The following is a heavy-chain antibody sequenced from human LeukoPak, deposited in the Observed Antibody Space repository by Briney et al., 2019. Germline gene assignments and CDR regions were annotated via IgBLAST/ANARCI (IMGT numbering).Heavy chain of an antibody. CDR3: ARDLKVGAVAGTGIDY. J-gene: IGHJ4*02. CDR1: GFTVSSNS. Sequence: GGSLRLSCTVSGFTVSSNSMSWVRQAPGKGLEWVSFIYSDNTHYSDSVKGRFTISRDNSKNTLYLQMNSLRAEDTAVYYCARDLKVGAVAGTGIDYWGQGTLVTVSS. D-gene: IGHD6-19*01. CDR2: IYSDNT. V-gene: IGHV3-53*01.